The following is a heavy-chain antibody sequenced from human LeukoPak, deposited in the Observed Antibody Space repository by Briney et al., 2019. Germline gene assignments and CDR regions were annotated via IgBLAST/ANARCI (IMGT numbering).Heavy chain of an antibody. CDR2: ISSSSSYT. CDR1: GFTFSDYY. CDR3: ARGDLAHDAFDI. V-gene: IGHV3-11*05. J-gene: IGHJ3*02. Sequence: GGSLRLSCAASGFTFSDYYMSWICQAPGKGLEWVSYISSSSSYTNYADSVKGRFTISRDNAKNSLYLQMNSLRAEDTAVYYCARGDLAHDAFDIRGQGTMVTVSS.